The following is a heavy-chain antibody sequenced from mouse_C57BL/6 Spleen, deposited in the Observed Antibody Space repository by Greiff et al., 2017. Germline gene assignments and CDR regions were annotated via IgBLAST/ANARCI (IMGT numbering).Heavy chain of an antibody. Sequence: EVQLVESGGGLVKPGGSLKLSCAASGFTFSDYGMHWVRQAPEKGLEWVAYISSGISTIYYADTVKGRFTISRDNAKNTLFLQRTSLRSEDTAMYYCARGDYVRAMDYWGQGTSVTVSS. J-gene: IGHJ4*01. CDR2: ISSGISTI. CDR1: GFTFSDYG. D-gene: IGHD1-1*02. CDR3: ARGDYVRAMDY. V-gene: IGHV5-17*01.